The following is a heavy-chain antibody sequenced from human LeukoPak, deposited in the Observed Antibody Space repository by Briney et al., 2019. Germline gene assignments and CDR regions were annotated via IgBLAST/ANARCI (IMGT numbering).Heavy chain of an antibody. V-gene: IGHV1-18*01. D-gene: IGHD3-22*01. Sequence: ASVKVSCKASGYTFTSYGISWVRQAPGQGLEWMGWISAYNGNTNYAQKLQGRVTMTTDTSTSTAYMELRSLRSDDTAVYYCARDLGSYYYDSSVLFRASTGINHDYWGQGTLVTVSS. CDR2: ISAYNGNT. CDR1: GYTFTSYG. CDR3: ARDLGSYYYDSSVLFRASTGINHDY. J-gene: IGHJ4*02.